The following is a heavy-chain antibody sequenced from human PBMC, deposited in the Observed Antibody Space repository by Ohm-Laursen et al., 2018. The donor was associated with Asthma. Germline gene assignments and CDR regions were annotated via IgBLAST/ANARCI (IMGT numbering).Heavy chain of an antibody. V-gene: IGHV3-30-3*01. J-gene: IGHJ3*02. Sequence: SLRLSFSASGFTFSNFAMHWVRQAPGKGLEWVSIITSDGSWTSYADSVKGRFTISRDNSKNTLYMQMNSLRAEDTAVYYCARRDFSGGDPSAAFDIWGQGTMVTVSS. D-gene: IGHD2-21*02. CDR3: ARRDFSGGDPSAAFDI. CDR2: ITSDGSWT. CDR1: GFTFSNFA.